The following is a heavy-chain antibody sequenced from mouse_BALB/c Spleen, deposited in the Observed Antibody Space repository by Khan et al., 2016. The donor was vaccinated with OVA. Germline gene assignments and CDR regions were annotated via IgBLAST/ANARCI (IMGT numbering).Heavy chain of an antibody. D-gene: IGHD2-4*01. CDR1: GFSLNNYS. CDR2: IWSAGST. J-gene: IGHJ3*01. Sequence: QVQLQQSGPGRVQPSQSLSITCTVSGFSLNNYSVHWVRQSPGKGLEWLGVIWSAGSTDYNAAFISRLTISKDNSRSQVFLQMNRLQPNDTAIYSWARRGKDYGRGALFAYWGQGTLVTVSA. V-gene: IGHV2-2*02. CDR3: ARRGKDYGRGALFAY.